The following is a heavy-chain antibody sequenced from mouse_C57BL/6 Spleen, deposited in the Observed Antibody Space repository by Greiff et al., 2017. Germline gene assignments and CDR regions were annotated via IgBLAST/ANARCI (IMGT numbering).Heavy chain of an antibody. J-gene: IGHJ3*01. D-gene: IGHD3-2*02. CDR1: GYSITSGYY. CDR2: ISYDGSN. V-gene: IGHV3-6*01. Sequence: ESGPGLVKPSQSLSLTCSVTGYSITSGYYWNWIRQFPGNKLEWMGYISYDGSNNYNPSLKNRISITRDTSKNQFFLKLNSVTTEDTATYYCARGTQGFAYWGQGTLVTVSA. CDR3: ARGTQGFAY.